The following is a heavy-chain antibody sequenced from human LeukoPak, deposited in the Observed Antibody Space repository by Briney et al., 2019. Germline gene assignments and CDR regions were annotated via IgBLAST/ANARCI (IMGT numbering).Heavy chain of an antibody. D-gene: IGHD3-22*01. CDR1: GFTFSSYW. Sequence: GGSLRLSCVASGFTFSSYWMHWVRHAPGKGLVWVSRINSDGSSTSYADSVKGRFTISRDNSKNTLYLQMNSLRAEDTAVYYCAKAYYYDSSGYYTIDYWGQGTLVTVSS. V-gene: IGHV3-74*01. CDR2: INSDGSST. J-gene: IGHJ4*02. CDR3: AKAYYYDSSGYYTIDY.